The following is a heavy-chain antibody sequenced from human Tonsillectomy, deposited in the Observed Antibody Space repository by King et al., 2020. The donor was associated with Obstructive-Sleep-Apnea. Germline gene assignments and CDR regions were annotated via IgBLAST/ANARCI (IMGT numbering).Heavy chain of an antibody. CDR1: GFTFSSYW. D-gene: IGHD6-19*01. Sequence: VQLVESGGGLVQPGGSLRLSCAASGFTFSSYWMHWVRQSPGNGLLWVSRISSDGSVTTYADFVKGRFTVSRDDAKNTLYLQMNSLRADDTAVYYCVRAVAGFGDYWGQGTLVTVSS. CDR2: ISSDGSVT. J-gene: IGHJ4*02. V-gene: IGHV3-74*01. CDR3: VRAVAGFGDY.